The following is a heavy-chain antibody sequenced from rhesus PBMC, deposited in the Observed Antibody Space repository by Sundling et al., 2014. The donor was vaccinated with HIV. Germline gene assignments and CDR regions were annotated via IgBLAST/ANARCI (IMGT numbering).Heavy chain of an antibody. CDR3: ARSYPLYLDFDV. D-gene: IGHD3-3*01. Sequence: QVQLQESGPGVVKPSETLSLTCAVSGGSISDTYRWSWIRQPPGKGLEWIGYIYGGNINTNYNPSLKSRVTVSKDTSKNQFSLNLTSVTAADTAVYFCARSYPLYLDFDVWGPGVLVTVSS. CDR1: GGSISDTYR. V-gene: IGHV4S10*01. J-gene: IGHJ5-1*01. CDR2: IYGGNINT.